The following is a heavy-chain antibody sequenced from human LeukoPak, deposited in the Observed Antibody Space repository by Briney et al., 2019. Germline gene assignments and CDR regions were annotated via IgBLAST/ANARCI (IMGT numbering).Heavy chain of an antibody. D-gene: IGHD4-11*01. V-gene: IGHV3-23*01. Sequence: GGSLRLSCAASGFSFSNYAMSWVRQSPGKGLEWVSVIGGGGSNIYYADSVKGRFTISRDNSKNTLYLQMNSQRAEDTAVYYCAKSVTTVTTGYWYFDLWGRGTLVTVSS. CDR3: AKSVTTVTTGYWYFDL. CDR1: GFSFSNYA. CDR2: IGGGGSNI. J-gene: IGHJ2*01.